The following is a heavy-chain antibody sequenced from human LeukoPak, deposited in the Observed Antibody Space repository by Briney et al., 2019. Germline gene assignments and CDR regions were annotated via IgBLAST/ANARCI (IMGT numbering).Heavy chain of an antibody. CDR1: GFAFSSYA. Sequence: GGSLRLSCATSGFAFSSYATSWVRQPPGKGLEWVSGIGASGGSTYYADSVKGRFTISRDNSKNTLYLQMNSLRTEDTAVYYCAKAEGYDILTGLDYWGQGTLVTVSS. CDR3: AKAEGYDILTGLDY. CDR2: IGASGGST. J-gene: IGHJ4*02. V-gene: IGHV3-23*01. D-gene: IGHD3-9*01.